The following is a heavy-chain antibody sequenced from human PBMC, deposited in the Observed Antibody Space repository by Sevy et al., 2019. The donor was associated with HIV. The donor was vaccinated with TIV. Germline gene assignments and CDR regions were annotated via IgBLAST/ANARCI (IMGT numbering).Heavy chain of an antibody. D-gene: IGHD3-10*01. Sequence: SETLSLTRSVSGGSISSSNYHWSWIRQHPGKGLESIGYIYFSGSTYYNPSLASRVTISVDTSENQIYLNLNSVTAADTAVCFCAKGGGALDGGLDVWGPGTTVTVSS. CDR2: IYFSGST. CDR3: AKGGGALDGGLDV. V-gene: IGHV4-31*03. CDR1: GGSISSSNYH. J-gene: IGHJ6*02.